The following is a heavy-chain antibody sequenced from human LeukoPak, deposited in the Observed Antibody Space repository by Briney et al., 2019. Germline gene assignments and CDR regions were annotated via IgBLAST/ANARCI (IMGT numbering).Heavy chain of an antibody. CDR2: IKQDGSDK. D-gene: IGHD3-22*01. V-gene: IGHV3-7*04. CDR3: ARDPYDSSWGLCYFDY. CDR1: GFTFSSYW. J-gene: IGHJ4*02. Sequence: GGSLRLFCAASGFTFSSYWMSWVRRAPGKGLEGVANIKQDGSDKYYVDSVKGRFTISRDNAKNSLYLQMNSLRAEDTAVYYCARDPYDSSWGLCYFDYWGQGNLVTVSS.